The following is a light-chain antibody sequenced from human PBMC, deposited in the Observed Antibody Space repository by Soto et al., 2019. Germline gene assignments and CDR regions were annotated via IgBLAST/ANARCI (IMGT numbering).Light chain of an antibody. V-gene: IGLV6-57*04. CDR2: EDN. J-gene: IGLJ2*01. CDR3: QSYDSSNVV. Sequence: NFMLTQPHSVSESPGKTVTISCTRSSGSIASNYVQWYQQRPGSAPTTVIYEDNQRPSGVPDRFSGSIDSSSTSASLTISGLKTEDEADYYCQSYDSSNVVFGGGTKLTVL. CDR1: SGSIASNY.